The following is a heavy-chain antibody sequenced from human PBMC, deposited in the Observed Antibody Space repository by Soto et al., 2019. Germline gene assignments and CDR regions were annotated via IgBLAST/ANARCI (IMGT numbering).Heavy chain of an antibody. CDR2: INPSGSS. Sequence: SEPLSVTCTVDGGSIGGNCCRWISQPQRKGLEWVGEINPSGSSNYHPSPKIRVTISVDTSKNQFSLRLNAISAADQAGDYWGSGILASRGVSAFWREGTQVTVTS. V-gene: IGHV4-34*01. D-gene: IGHD3-3*02. CDR3: GSGILASRGVSAF. CDR1: GGSIGGNC. J-gene: IGHJ4*02.